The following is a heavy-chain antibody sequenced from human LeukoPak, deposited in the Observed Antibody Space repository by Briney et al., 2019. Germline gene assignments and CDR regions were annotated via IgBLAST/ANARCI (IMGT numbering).Heavy chain of an antibody. CDR1: GFTFDDYG. V-gene: IGHV3-23*01. D-gene: IGHD6-19*01. Sequence: GGSLRLSCAASGFTFDDYGMSWVRQAPGKGLEWVSAISGSGGSTYYADSVKGRFTISRDNSKNTLYLQMNSLRAEDTAVYYCAKDSSGWCGAFDYWGQGTLVTVSS. J-gene: IGHJ4*02. CDR2: ISGSGGST. CDR3: AKDSSGWCGAFDY.